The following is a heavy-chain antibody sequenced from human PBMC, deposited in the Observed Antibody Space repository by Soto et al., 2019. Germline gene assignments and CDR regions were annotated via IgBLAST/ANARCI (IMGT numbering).Heavy chain of an antibody. D-gene: IGHD3-10*01. CDR2: IYHSGST. Sequence: SETLSLTCAVSGGSISSSNWWSWVRQPPGKGLEWIGEIYHSGSTNYNPSLKSRVTISVDKTKNQFSLKLSSVTAADTAVYYCARGLSGGLYYYYGMDVWGQGTTVTVSS. V-gene: IGHV4-4*02. J-gene: IGHJ6*02. CDR3: ARGLSGGLYYYYGMDV. CDR1: GGSISSSNW.